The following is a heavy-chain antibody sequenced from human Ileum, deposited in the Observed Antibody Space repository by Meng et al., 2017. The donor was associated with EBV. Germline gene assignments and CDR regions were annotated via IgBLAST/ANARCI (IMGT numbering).Heavy chain of an antibody. CDR2: ICHDESTM. J-gene: IGHJ4*02. V-gene: IGHV3-74*01. Sequence: EGHFVESGGGLVQTWGSLRLSCAAYGFTFSSYCMHWVRQAPGKGPVWVSRICHDESTMNYADSVKGRFTISRDNAKNTVYLQMNSLRPEDTAVYYCIRDFREADYWGQGTLVTVSS. CDR3: IRDFREADY. CDR1: GFTFSSYC. D-gene: IGHD3-10*01.